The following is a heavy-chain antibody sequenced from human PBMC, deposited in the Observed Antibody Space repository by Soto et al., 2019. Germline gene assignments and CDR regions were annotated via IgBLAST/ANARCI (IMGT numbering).Heavy chain of an antibody. J-gene: IGHJ6*03. CDR1: GCILSDCA. CDR3: ARDLSWGSNWYYYMDV. D-gene: IGHD7-27*01. CDR2: ISSSSSVI. V-gene: IGHV3-48*01. Sequence: GGPLRLSWATSGCILSDCARNWVRQAPGKGLEWVSYISSSSSVIDYADSVKGRFTVSRDNARNSLYLQMNSLRAEDTAVYYCARDLSWGSNWYYYMDVWGKGTTVTVSS.